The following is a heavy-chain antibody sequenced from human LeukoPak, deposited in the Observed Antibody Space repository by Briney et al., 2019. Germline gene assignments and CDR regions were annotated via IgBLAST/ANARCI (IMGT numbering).Heavy chain of an antibody. CDR3: AKDWGFQYASGSYCEY. CDR1: GFTFSSYA. V-gene: IGHV3-30*04. CDR2: ISHDGSNK. J-gene: IGHJ4*02. D-gene: IGHD3-10*01. Sequence: GGSLRLSCAASGFTFSSYAMHWVRQAPGKGLEWVAVISHDGSNKYYGDSVKGRFTISRDNSKNTLYLQMNSLRAEDTAVYYCAKDWGFQYASGSYCEYWGQGTLVTVSS.